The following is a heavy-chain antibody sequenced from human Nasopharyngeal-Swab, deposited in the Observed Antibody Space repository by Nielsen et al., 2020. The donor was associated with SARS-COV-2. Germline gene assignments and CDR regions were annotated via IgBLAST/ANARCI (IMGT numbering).Heavy chain of an antibody. Sequence: ASVKVSCKVSGYTLPEVSIHWVLQAPGKGPEWMGGFDPLDGEKIYAQEFEGRVTITVHSSTDTAYLELRSLRSDDTATYYCAAQLWSFWFDFWGQGTRVTVSS. J-gene: IGHJ4*02. D-gene: IGHD3-10*01. CDR1: GYTLPEVS. CDR3: AAQLWSFWFDF. CDR2: FDPLDGEK. V-gene: IGHV1-24*01.